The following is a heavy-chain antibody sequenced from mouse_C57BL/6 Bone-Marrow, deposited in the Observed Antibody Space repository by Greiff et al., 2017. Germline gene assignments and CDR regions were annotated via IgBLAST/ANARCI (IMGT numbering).Heavy chain of an antibody. CDR1: GYTFTSYW. CDR2: IHPSDSDT. D-gene: IGHD1-1*01. Sequence: VQLQQPGAELVKPGASVKVSCKASGYTFTSYWMHWVKQRPGQGLEWIGRIHPSDSDTNYNQKFKGKATLTVDKSSSPAYMQLSSLTSEDSAVYYCAIRGTTVVAGGFDYWGQGTTLTVSS. J-gene: IGHJ2*01. V-gene: IGHV1-74*01. CDR3: AIRGTTVVAGGFDY.